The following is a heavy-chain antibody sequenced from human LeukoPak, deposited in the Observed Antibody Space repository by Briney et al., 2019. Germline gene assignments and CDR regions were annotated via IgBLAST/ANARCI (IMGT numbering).Heavy chain of an antibody. CDR2: ITGSGGST. J-gene: IGHJ4*02. D-gene: IGHD2-8*01. V-gene: IGHV3-23*01. CDR3: AKAENGLDY. CDR1: GFPFSPYT. Sequence: PGGSLRLSCATSGFPFSPYTVNWVRQAPGKGLEWVSSITGSGGSTYYADSVKGRFSISRDNSKNTLYLQMNSLRAEDTAVYYCAKAENGLDYWGQGTLVTVSS.